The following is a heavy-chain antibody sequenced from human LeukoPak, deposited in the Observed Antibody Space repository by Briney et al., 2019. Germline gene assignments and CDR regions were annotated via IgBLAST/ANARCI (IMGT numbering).Heavy chain of an antibody. Sequence: GGSLRLSCAASEFTFSSYGMHWVRQAPGKGLEWVAVIWYDGSNKYYADSVKGRFTTSRDNSKNTLYLQMNSLRAEDTAVYYCALEYDAFDIWGQGTMVTVSS. D-gene: IGHD3-3*01. V-gene: IGHV3-33*01. CDR2: IWYDGSNK. CDR3: ALEYDAFDI. CDR1: EFTFSSYG. J-gene: IGHJ3*02.